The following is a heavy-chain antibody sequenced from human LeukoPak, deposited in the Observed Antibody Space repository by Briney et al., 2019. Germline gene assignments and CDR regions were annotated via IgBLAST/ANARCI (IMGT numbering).Heavy chain of an antibody. CDR3: VRGYLSDIVVVPAAFDY. V-gene: IGHV1-69*05. Sequence: ASVKVSCKASGGTFSSYAISWVRQAPGQGLEWMGGIIPIFGTANYAQKLQGRVTMTTDTSTSTAYMELRSLRSDDTAVYYCVRGYLSDIVVVPAAFDYWGQGTLVTVSS. CDR2: IIPIFGTA. J-gene: IGHJ4*02. CDR1: GGTFSSYA. D-gene: IGHD2-2*01.